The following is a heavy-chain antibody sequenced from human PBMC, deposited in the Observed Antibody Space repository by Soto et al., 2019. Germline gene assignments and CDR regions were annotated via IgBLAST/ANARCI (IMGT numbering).Heavy chain of an antibody. CDR3: ARRGSGSYSDY. CDR2: IYYSGST. D-gene: IGHD3-10*01. Sequence: PSETLSLTCTVSGGSISSSSYYWGWIRQPPGKGLEWIGSIYYSGSTYYNPSLESRVTISVDTSKNQFSLKLSSVTAADTAVYYCARRGSGSYSDYWGQGTLVTVSS. J-gene: IGHJ4*02. CDR1: GGSISSSSYY. V-gene: IGHV4-39*01.